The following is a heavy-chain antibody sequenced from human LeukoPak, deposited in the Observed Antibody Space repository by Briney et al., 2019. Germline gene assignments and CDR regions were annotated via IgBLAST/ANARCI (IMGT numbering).Heavy chain of an antibody. CDR3: ARGAQDSGSNYDYYYAMDV. J-gene: IGHJ6*02. Sequence: GGSLRLSCTASGFXFSRYWMHWVRQVPGKGLVWVSRINSDGSSTTYADSVKGRFSISRDNAKNTLYLQMNSLRAEDTAVYYCARGAQDSGSNYDYYYAMDVWGHGTTVTVSS. V-gene: IGHV3-74*01. CDR1: GFXFSRYW. D-gene: IGHD1-26*01. CDR2: INSDGSST.